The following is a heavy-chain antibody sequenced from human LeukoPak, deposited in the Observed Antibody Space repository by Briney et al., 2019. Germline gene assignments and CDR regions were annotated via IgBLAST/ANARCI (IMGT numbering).Heavy chain of an antibody. D-gene: IGHD4-23*01. CDR1: GGSISSFY. CDR2: IYYSGST. J-gene: IGHJ4*02. CDR3: AKTGGYFSPFDY. Sequence: SETLSLTCTVSGGSISSFYWSWIRQPPGKGLEWIGSIYYSGSTNYNPSLESRVTISVDTSKNQFSLKLSSVTAADTAVYYCAKTGGYFSPFDYWGQGTLVTVSS. V-gene: IGHV4-59*01.